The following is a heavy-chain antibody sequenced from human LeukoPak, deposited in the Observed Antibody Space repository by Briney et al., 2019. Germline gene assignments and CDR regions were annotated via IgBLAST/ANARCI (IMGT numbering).Heavy chain of an antibody. CDR3: ARGSRITMINWPIQNWFDP. J-gene: IGHJ5*02. CDR1: GGSISSYY. CDR2: IYYSGST. V-gene: IGHV4-59*12. Sequence: PSETLSLTCTVSGGSISSYYWSWIRQPPGKGLEWIGYIYYSGSTNYNPSLKSRVTISVDTPKNQFSLKLSSVTAADTAVYYCARGSRITMINWPIQNWFDPWGQGTLVTVSS. D-gene: IGHD3-22*01.